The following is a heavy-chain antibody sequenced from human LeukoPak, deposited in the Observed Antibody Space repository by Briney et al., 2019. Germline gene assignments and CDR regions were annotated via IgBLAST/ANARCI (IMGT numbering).Heavy chain of an antibody. CDR3: ARGCGYCSGGSCYSWFDP. Sequence: SETLSLTCAVYGGSFSGYYWSWIRQPPGKGLEWIGEINHSGSTNYNPSLKSRVTISVDTSKNQFSLKLSSVTAADTAVYYCARGCGYCSGGSCYSWFDPWGQGTLVTVSS. CDR1: GGSFSGYY. CDR2: INHSGST. J-gene: IGHJ5*02. V-gene: IGHV4-34*01. D-gene: IGHD2-15*01.